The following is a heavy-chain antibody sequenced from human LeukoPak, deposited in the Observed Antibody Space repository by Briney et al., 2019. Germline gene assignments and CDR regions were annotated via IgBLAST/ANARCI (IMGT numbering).Heavy chain of an antibody. J-gene: IGHJ6*02. CDR3: ASQMARGYDFWSGYITGGNYGMDV. CDR1: GGSFSGYY. Sequence: TSETLSLTCAVYGGSFSGYYWSCIRQAPGKGLEWIGEINHSGSTNYNPSLKSRVTISVDTSKNQFSLKLSSVTAADTAVYYCASQMARGYDFWSGYITGGNYGMDVWGQGTTVTVSS. CDR2: INHSGST. D-gene: IGHD3-3*01. V-gene: IGHV4-34*01.